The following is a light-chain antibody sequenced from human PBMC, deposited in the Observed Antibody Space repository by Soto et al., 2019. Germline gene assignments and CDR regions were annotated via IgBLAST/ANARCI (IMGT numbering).Light chain of an antibody. Sequence: DIQMTQSPSSLAASVGDRVTITCRASQGIIDYLAWYQQKPGKAPKLLISAASTLQSGVPSRFSGSGAGTDFTLTITSLQPEDVATYYCQKYNSAPRTFGQGTKVEIK. J-gene: IGKJ1*01. CDR3: QKYNSAPRT. CDR2: AAS. V-gene: IGKV1-27*01. CDR1: QGIIDY.